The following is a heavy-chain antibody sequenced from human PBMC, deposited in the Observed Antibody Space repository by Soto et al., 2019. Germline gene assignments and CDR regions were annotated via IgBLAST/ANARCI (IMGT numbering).Heavy chain of an antibody. Sequence: GGSLRLSCAASGFTVNSNFMSWVRQAPGKGLEWVSVIYSGGSTYYADPVKGRFTISRDKSKNTLYLQMNNLRAEDTAVYYCAKHLIGGRLQSPFDLWGQGTQVTVSS. CDR3: AKHLIGGRLQSPFDL. V-gene: IGHV3-53*01. J-gene: IGHJ4*02. CDR2: IYSGGST. CDR1: GFTVNSNF. D-gene: IGHD3-22*01.